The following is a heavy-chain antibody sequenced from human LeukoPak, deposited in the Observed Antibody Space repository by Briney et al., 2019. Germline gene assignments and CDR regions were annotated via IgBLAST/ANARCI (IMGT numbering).Heavy chain of an antibody. J-gene: IGHJ3*02. CDR1: GDSMSDCF. Sequence: SETLSLTCTVSGDSMSDCFWTWIRQPPGKGLEWIGYAADSGSTNYNPSLKSRVTISVDSSTNHFSLRLTSVTAADTAVYYCARVDYGDYPYAFDIWGQGTMVTVSS. CDR3: ARVDYGDYPYAFDI. D-gene: IGHD4-17*01. CDR2: AADSGST. V-gene: IGHV4-59*12.